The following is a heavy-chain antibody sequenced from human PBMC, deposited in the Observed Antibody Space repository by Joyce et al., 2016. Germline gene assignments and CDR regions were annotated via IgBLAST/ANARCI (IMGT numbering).Heavy chain of an antibody. V-gene: IGHV3-21*02. CDR1: GFILSTSS. CDR2: FSSDSPYI. CDR3: ARGGIVYDYSMDL. J-gene: IGHJ6*02. D-gene: IGHD3-22*01. Sequence: EVQLVESGGGLVKPGGSLRISCAASGFILSTSSMSWFRRAPGKGLELVSAFSSDSPYIFYADSVKGRFTVSRDNAKNSLYLQMNSLRAEDTAVFFCARGGIVYDYSMDLWGQGTTVTVSS.